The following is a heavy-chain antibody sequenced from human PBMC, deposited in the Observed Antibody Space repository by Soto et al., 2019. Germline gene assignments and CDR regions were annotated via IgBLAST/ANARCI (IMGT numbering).Heavy chain of an antibody. Sequence: EVQLVESGGGLVQPGRSLRLSCAASGFTFDDYAMHWVRQAPGKGLEWVSGISWNSGSIGYADSVKGRFTISRDNAKNSLYLHMNSLRAEDTALYYCAKDAITMVRGVISDYGMDVWGQGTTVTVSS. CDR1: GFTFDDYA. V-gene: IGHV3-9*01. D-gene: IGHD3-10*01. CDR2: ISWNSGSI. CDR3: AKDAITMVRGVISDYGMDV. J-gene: IGHJ6*02.